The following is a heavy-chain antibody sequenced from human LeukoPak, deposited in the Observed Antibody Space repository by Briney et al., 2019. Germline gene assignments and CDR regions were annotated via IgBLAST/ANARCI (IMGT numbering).Heavy chain of an antibody. J-gene: IGHJ4*02. CDR2: INHSGST. V-gene: IGHV4-34*01. CDR1: GGPFSPYF. D-gene: IGHD2-21*02. CDR3: ARGGFYCGGDCYVDY. Sequence: SETLSLTCAVYGGPFSPYFWSWIRQPPGKGLEWIGEINHSGSTNYNPSLKSRVTISVDTSKNQFSLKLSSVTAADTAVYYCARGGFYCGGDCYVDYWGQGTLVTVSS.